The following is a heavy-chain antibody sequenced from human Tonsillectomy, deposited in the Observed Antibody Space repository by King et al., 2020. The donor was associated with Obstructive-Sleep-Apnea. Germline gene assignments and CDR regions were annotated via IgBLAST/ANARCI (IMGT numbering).Heavy chain of an antibody. Sequence: VQLVESGGGLVQPGRSLRLSCAASGFTFDDYAMHWVRQAPGKGLEWVSGISWNSGSIGYADSVKGRFTISRDNAKNSLYLQMNSLRAEDTALYYCAKDIGGYSGYNYFDYWGQGTLVTVSS. CDR3: AKDIGGYSGYNYFDY. J-gene: IGHJ4*02. V-gene: IGHV3-9*01. CDR1: GFTFDDYA. CDR2: ISWNSGSI. D-gene: IGHD5-12*01.